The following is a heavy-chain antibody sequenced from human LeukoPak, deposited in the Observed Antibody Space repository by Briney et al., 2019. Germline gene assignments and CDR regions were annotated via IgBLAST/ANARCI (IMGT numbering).Heavy chain of an antibody. J-gene: IGHJ4*02. CDR1: GFTFSSYW. CDR3: ARDQSIADPYYFDY. Sequence: GGSLRLSCAASGFTFSSYWMSWVRQAPGKGLEWVANIKQDGSEKYYVDSVKGRFTISRDNAKNSLYLQMNSLRAEDTAVYYCARDQSIADPYYFDYWGQGTLVTVSS. D-gene: IGHD6-6*01. CDR2: IKQDGSEK. V-gene: IGHV3-7*01.